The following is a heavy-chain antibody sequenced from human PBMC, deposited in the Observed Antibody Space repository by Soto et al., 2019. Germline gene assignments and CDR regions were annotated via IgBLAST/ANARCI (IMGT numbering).Heavy chain of an antibody. D-gene: IGHD7-27*01. CDR2: MSGSGDSI. CDR1: GFTFSNYA. V-gene: IGHV3-23*01. Sequence: DVQVLESGGDLVQPGESLRLSCAASGFTFSNYAMTWVRQAPGKGLEWVSTMSGSGDSIYYAASVKGQFTISRDNSKNTLYLQVNSLRADDWAVYYCATGRQMGYWGQGTLVIVSS. CDR3: ATGRQMGY. J-gene: IGHJ4*02.